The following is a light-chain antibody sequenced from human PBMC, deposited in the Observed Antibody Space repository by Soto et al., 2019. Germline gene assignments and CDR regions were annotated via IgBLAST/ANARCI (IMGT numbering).Light chain of an antibody. CDR3: QHYNPWPG. J-gene: IGKJ2*01. CDR1: QSVGSN. CDR2: GAS. Sequence: ERVMTQFPATLSLSPGERATLSCRASQSVGSNLAWYQQKPGQGPRLLIYGASTRATGIPVRFSGSGSGTEFTLTINSLQSEDFVVYYCQHYNPWPGFGQGTKLEIK. V-gene: IGKV3-15*01.